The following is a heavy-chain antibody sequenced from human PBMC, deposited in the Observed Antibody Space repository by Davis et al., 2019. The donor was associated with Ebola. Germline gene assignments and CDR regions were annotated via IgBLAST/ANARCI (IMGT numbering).Heavy chain of an antibody. CDR3: AISNLWEVDS. V-gene: IGHV4-31*03. J-gene: IGHJ4*02. CDR1: GTSMSSGGYY. D-gene: IGHD1-26*01. Sequence: MPSETLSPTCTVPGTSMSSGGYYWTWIRQHPGRGLEWIGYISYGGRTSYNPSLKSRITISEDTSKNQFSLKLSSVTAADTAVYYCAISNLWEVDSWGQGSLVTVSS. CDR2: ISYGGRT.